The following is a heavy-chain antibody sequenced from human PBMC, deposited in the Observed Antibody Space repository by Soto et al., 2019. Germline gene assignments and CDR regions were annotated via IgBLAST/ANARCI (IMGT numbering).Heavy chain of an antibody. Sequence: PGGSLRLSCAASGFTFGQHPMTWVRQAPGKGLKWVAYINHDGSSISYVDSVKGRFTISRDNAKNSLYLQMNSLRVDDTAVYYCARDQTWALDYWGQGVTVSS. CDR1: GFTFGQHP. CDR3: ARDQTWALDY. J-gene: IGHJ4*02. CDR2: INHDGSSI. V-gene: IGHV3-7*01. D-gene: IGHD3-16*01.